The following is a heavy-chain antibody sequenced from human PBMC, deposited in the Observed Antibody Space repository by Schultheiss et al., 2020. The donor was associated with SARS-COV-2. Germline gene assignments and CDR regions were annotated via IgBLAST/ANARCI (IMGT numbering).Heavy chain of an antibody. CDR3: AKGRSSGWYIPSCDY. D-gene: IGHD6-19*01. V-gene: IGHV3-23*01. J-gene: IGHJ4*02. Sequence: GGSLRLSCAASGFTFSSYAMSWVRQAPGKGLEWVSAISGSGGSTYYADSVKGRFTISRDNSKNTLYLQMNSLRAEDTAVYYCAKGRSSGWYIPSCDYWGQGTLVTVSS. CDR2: ISGSGGST. CDR1: GFTFSSYA.